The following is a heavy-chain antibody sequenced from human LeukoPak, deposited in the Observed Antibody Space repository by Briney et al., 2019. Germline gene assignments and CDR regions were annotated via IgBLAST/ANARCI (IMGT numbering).Heavy chain of an antibody. J-gene: IGHJ4*02. Sequence: ASVKVSCKASGYTFTDYYLHWVRQAPGQGLEWMGWINPNSGGTNYAQKFQGRVTLTRDTSITTAYMELSRLRSDDTAVYYCARVGVYSYDYQAYWGQGTLVTVSS. CDR1: GYTFTDYY. CDR3: ARVGVYSYDYQAY. V-gene: IGHV1-2*02. CDR2: INPNSGGT. D-gene: IGHD5-18*01.